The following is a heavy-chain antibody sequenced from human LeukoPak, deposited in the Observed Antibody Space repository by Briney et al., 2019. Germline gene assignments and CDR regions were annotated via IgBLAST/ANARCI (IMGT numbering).Heavy chain of an antibody. CDR1: GFPFNMFA. D-gene: IGHD2-8*01. Sequence: GGSLRLSCTGSGFPFNMFAMNWVRQAPGQELEWVSGLSRGGGSANYADSVKGRFTISRDPSKKTVFLQMNDLRHEDTAVYYCAKEQRIRHCSEGVCMEGYYDSWGQGSLVTVSS. V-gene: IGHV3-23*01. J-gene: IGHJ4*02. CDR3: AKEQRIRHCSEGVCMEGYYDS. CDR2: LSRGGGSA.